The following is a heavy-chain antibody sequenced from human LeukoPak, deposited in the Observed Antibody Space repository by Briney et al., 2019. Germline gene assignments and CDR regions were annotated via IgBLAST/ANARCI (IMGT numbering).Heavy chain of an antibody. CDR3: AKLAGKGAAWFDY. V-gene: IGHV3-9*01. D-gene: IGHD6-19*01. J-gene: IGHJ4*02. Sequence: PGRSLRLSCAASGFTFDGYAMHWVRQAPGKGLEWVSGISWNSGSIGYADSVKGRFTISRDNAKNSLYLQMNSLRAEDTALYYCAKLAGKGAAWFDYWGQGTLVTVSS. CDR1: GFTFDGYA. CDR2: ISWNSGSI.